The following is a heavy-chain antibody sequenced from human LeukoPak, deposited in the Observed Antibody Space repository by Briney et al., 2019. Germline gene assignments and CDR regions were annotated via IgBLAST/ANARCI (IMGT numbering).Heavy chain of an antibody. D-gene: IGHD2-15*01. CDR1: GGSISSGGYY. CDR3: WKFPTRYCSGGSCYSGYYYGMDV. J-gene: IGHJ6*02. Sequence: SETLSLTCTVSGGSISSGGYYWSWIRQHPGKGLEWIGYIYYSGSTYYNPSLKSRVTISVDTSKNQFSLKLSSVTAADTAVYYWWKFPTRYCSGGSCYSGYYYGMDVWGQGTKVTVSS. CDR2: IYYSGST. V-gene: IGHV4-31*03.